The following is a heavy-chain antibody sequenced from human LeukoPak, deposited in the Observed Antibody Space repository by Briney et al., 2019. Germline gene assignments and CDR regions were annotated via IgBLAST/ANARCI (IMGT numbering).Heavy chain of an antibody. CDR2: IYYSGST. CDR1: GGSISSSSYD. V-gene: IGHV4-61*01. CDR3: ARDSSGYSGYDYYYMDV. J-gene: IGHJ6*03. D-gene: IGHD1-26*01. Sequence: TSETLSLTCTVSGGSISSSSYDWGWIRQPPGKGLEGFGYIYYSGSTNYNPSIKSRVTISVDTCKNQFSLKLSSVTAADTAVYYCARDSSGYSGYDYYYMDVWGKGTTVTISS.